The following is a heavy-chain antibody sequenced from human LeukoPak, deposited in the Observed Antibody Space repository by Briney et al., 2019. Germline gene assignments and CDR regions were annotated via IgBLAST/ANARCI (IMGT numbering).Heavy chain of an antibody. Sequence: SETLSLTCTVSGGSISSGSYYGSWSRQPAGKGLEWVGRIYTSGSTNYNPSPKRRVTLSVDTSKNQFSLKLSSVTAADTAVYYCARGPNFTIYYLDFWGQGTLVTVSS. V-gene: IGHV4-61*02. CDR1: GGSISSGSYY. J-gene: IGHJ4*02. D-gene: IGHD3-3*01. CDR2: IYTSGST. CDR3: ARGPNFTIYYLDF.